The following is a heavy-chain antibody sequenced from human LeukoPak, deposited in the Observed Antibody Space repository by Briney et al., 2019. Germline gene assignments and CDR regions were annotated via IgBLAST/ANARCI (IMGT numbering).Heavy chain of an antibody. CDR2: ISAYNGNT. V-gene: IGHV1-18*04. J-gene: IGHJ6*04. CDR1: GYTFTSYA. Sequence: ASVKVSCKASGYTFTSYAISWVRQAPGQGLEWMGWISAYNGNTNYAQKLQGRVTMTTDTSTSTAYMELRSLRSDDTAVYYCARAYCSGGSCYEYYYYYYGMDVWGKGTTVTVSS. D-gene: IGHD2-15*01. CDR3: ARAYCSGGSCYEYYYYYYGMDV.